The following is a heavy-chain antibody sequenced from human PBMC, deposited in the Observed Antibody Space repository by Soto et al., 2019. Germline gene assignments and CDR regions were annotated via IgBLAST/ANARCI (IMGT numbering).Heavy chain of an antibody. D-gene: IGHD5-18*01. CDR3: ARDTGPNGYNYYYFGMDV. V-gene: IGHV3-30-3*01. J-gene: IGHJ6*02. CDR2: ISYDGSDK. CDR1: GFTFSNYA. Sequence: GGSLRLSCAASGFTFSNYAIHWVRQAPGKGLEWVAVISYDGSDKYNANSVKGRFTISRDNSKNTLYLQMNSLRAEDTAVYYCARDTGPNGYNYYYFGMDVWGQGTTVTVSS.